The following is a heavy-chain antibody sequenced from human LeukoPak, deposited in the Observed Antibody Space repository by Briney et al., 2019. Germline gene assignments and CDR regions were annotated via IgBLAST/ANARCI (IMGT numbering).Heavy chain of an antibody. J-gene: IGHJ3*02. CDR1: GGSISSGGYY. Sequence: PSETLSLTCTVSGGSISSGGYYWSWIRQPPGKGLEWIGYIYYSGSTYYNPSLKSRVTISVDTSKNQFSLKLSSVTAADTAVYYCAREKSLVVVPAAPDAFDIWGQGTMVTVSP. CDR2: IYYSGST. V-gene: IGHV4-30-4*08. CDR3: AREKSLVVVPAAPDAFDI. D-gene: IGHD2-2*01.